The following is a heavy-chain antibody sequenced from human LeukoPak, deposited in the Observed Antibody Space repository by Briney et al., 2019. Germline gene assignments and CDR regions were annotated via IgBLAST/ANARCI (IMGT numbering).Heavy chain of an antibody. V-gene: IGHV1-24*01. Sequence: ASVKVSCKASGYTLTELSMHWVRQAPGKGLEWMGGFDPEDGETIYAQKFQGRVTMTEDTSTDTAYMELSSLRSEDTAVYYCATSYYYDSSGYSPPLGYWGQGTLVTVSS. D-gene: IGHD3-22*01. CDR2: FDPEDGET. J-gene: IGHJ4*02. CDR3: ATSYYYDSSGYSPPLGY. CDR1: GYTLTELS.